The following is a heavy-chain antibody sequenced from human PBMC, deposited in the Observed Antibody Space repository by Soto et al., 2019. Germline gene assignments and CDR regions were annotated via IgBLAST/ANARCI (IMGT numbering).Heavy chain of an antibody. D-gene: IGHD3-10*01. J-gene: IGHJ6*02. CDR2: ISYDGSNK. CDR1: GFTFSSYG. CDR3: AKTYYYGSGSYVNGMDV. Sequence: QVQLVESGGGVVQPGRSLRLSCAASGFTFSSYGMHWVRQAASKGLEWVAVISYDGSNKYYADSVKGRFTISRDNSKNTLYLQSNSLRAEDTAVYYCAKTYYYGSGSYVNGMDVWGQGTTVTVSS. V-gene: IGHV3-30*18.